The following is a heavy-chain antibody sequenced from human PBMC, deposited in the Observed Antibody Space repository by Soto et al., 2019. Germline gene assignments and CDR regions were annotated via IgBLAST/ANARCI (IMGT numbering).Heavy chain of an antibody. CDR3: ARPWREYDSSGWNGWFDP. Sequence: ASVKVSCKASGYTFNSYGISWVRQAPGQGMEWMGWLSGYHGNTDYAQKLQARVTMPTDTSTNTAYMELRSLRSDDTAVYYCARPWREYDSSGWNGWFDPWGQGTLVTVSS. D-gene: IGHD3-22*01. V-gene: IGHV1-18*01. CDR2: LSGYHGNT. CDR1: GYTFNSYG. J-gene: IGHJ5*02.